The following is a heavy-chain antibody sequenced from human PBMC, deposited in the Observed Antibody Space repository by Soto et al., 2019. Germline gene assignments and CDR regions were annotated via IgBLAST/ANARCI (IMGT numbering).Heavy chain of an antibody. J-gene: IGHJ1*01. CDR2: IIPIFGTA. V-gene: IGHV1-69*13. CDR3: ASPRAPIGYYYDSSGYFQN. Sequence: GASVKVSCKASGGTFSSYAISWVRQAPGQGLEWMGGIIPIFGTANYAQKFQGRVTITADESTSTAYMELSSLRSEDTAVYYCASPRAPIGYYYDSSGYFQNWGQGTLVTVSS. D-gene: IGHD3-22*01. CDR1: GGTFSSYA.